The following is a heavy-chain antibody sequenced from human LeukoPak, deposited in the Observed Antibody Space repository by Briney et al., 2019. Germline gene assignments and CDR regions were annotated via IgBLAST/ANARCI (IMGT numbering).Heavy chain of an antibody. V-gene: IGHV3-74*01. CDR3: TRDTPGMGVDY. D-gene: IGHD1-26*01. Sequence: PGGSLRLSCAASGFTFSTYSMNWVRQAPGKGLVWVSRINPDGSSTSYAESVKGRFTISRDNAKNTLYLQMNSLRAEDTAVYFCTRDTPGMGVDYWGQGTLVTVSS. CDR1: GFTFSTYS. J-gene: IGHJ4*02. CDR2: INPDGSST.